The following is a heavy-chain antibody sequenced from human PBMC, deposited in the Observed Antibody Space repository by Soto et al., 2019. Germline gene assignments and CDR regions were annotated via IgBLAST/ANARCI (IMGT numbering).Heavy chain of an antibody. CDR3: AREQQQLAIDY. D-gene: IGHD1-1*01. CDR1: GFTFSAYS. V-gene: IGHV3-48*01. CDR2: ISTDSSAI. J-gene: IGHJ4*02. Sequence: GSLRLSCAASGFTFSAYSMNWVRQAPGKGLEWVSFISTDSSAIYYADSVKGRFTISRDNAKNSLYLQMNSLTAEDAAVYYCAREQQQLAIDYWGPGTLVTLAS.